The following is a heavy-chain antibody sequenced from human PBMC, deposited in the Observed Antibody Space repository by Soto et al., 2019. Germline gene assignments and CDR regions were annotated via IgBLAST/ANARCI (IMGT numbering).Heavy chain of an antibody. D-gene: IGHD3-3*01. Sequence: QVQLVESGGGLVKPGGSLRLSCAASGFTFSDYYMSWIRQAPGKGLEWVSYISSSGSTIYYADSVKGRFTISRDNAKNSPYLEMNRLRAQGTALDYWARGRFLEWLPFDYWGQGTLVTVSS. CDR1: GFTFSDYY. J-gene: IGHJ4*01. CDR3: ARGRFLEWLPFDY. CDR2: ISSSGSTI. V-gene: IGHV3-11*01.